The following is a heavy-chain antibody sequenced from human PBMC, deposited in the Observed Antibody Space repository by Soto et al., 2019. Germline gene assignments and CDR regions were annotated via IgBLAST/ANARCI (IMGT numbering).Heavy chain of an antibody. D-gene: IGHD3-10*01. Sequence: ASVKVSCKASGYTFTSYGISWVRQAPGQGLEWMGWISAYNGNTNYAQKLQGRVTMTTDTSTSTAYMELRSLRSDDTAVYYCARVVTMVRGVIITGDYWGQGTLVTVSS. CDR1: GYTFTSYG. V-gene: IGHV1-18*01. J-gene: IGHJ4*02. CDR3: ARVVTMVRGVIITGDY. CDR2: ISAYNGNT.